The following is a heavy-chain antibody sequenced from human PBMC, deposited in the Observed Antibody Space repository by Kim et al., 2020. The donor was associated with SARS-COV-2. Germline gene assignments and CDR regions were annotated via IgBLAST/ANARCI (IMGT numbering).Heavy chain of an antibody. J-gene: IGHJ5*02. V-gene: IGHV4-31*03. CDR3: ASTIFGVVPPWFDP. Sequence: SETLSLTCTVSGGSISSGGYYWSWIRQHPGKGLEWIGYIYYSGSTYYNPSLKSRVTISVDTSKNQFSLKLSSVTAADTAVYYCASTIFGVVPPWFDPWGQGTLVTVSS. CDR1: GGSISSGGYY. D-gene: IGHD3-3*01. CDR2: IYYSGST.